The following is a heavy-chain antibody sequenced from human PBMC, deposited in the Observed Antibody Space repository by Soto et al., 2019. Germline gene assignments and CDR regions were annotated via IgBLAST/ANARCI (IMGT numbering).Heavy chain of an antibody. CDR1: GASIRSYY. Sequence: SETLSLTCSVSGASIRSYYWHWIRQPPGKGLEWIGYVYTSDYTRYSSSLKSRVTTSVDTSKSQFYLRLNSVTAADTAVYYCASSAGHNGDFFYYNGMDVWGQGTTVTVSS. V-gene: IGHV4-4*08. CDR2: VYTSDYT. D-gene: IGHD3-10*01. CDR3: ASSAGHNGDFFYYNGMDV. J-gene: IGHJ6*02.